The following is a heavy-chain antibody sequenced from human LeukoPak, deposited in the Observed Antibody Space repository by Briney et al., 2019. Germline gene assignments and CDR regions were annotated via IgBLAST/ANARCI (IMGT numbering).Heavy chain of an antibody. CDR1: GFIFSNYY. J-gene: IGHJ3*01. CDR3: ARWGSTSSLSP. CDR2: ISSSSSYI. V-gene: IGHV3-21*01. D-gene: IGHD2-2*01. Sequence: GGSLRLSCAASGFIFSNYYMSWIRQAPGKGLEWVSSISSSSSYIYYADSVKGRFTISRDNAKNSLYLQMNSLRAEDTAVYYCARWGSTSSLSPWGQGTMVTVSS.